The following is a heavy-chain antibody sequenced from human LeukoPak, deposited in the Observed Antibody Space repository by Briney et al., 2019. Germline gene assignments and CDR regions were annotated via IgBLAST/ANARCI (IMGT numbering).Heavy chain of an antibody. V-gene: IGHV3-30*03. CDR2: MSYDGSNK. Sequence: LSLTCAVYGGSFSGYYWSWVRQAPGKGLEWVAVMSYDGSNKYYADSVKGRLTISRDNSKNTLYLQMNSLRAEDTAVYYCARDYGDYEPGRHHYYYYYMDVWSKGTTVTVSS. CDR3: ARDYGDYEPGRHHYYYYYMDV. J-gene: IGHJ6*03. CDR1: GGSFSGYY. D-gene: IGHD4-17*01.